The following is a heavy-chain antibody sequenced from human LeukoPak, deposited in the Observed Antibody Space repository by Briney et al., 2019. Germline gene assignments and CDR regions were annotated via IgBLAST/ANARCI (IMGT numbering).Heavy chain of an antibody. CDR2: IYTSGST. J-gene: IGHJ2*01. CDR3: ARAHPRDWYFDL. Sequence: SETLSLTCTVSGGSISSYYWSWIRQPPGKGLEWIGYIYTSGSTNYNPSLKSRVTISVDTSKNRFSLKLSSVTAADTAVYYCARAHPRDWYFDLWGRGTLVTVSS. V-gene: IGHV4-4*09. CDR1: GGSISSYY.